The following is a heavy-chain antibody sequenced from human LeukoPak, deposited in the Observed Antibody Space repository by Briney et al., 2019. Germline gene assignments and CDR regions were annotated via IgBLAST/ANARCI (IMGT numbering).Heavy chain of an antibody. D-gene: IGHD5-12*01. CDR3: ARRGGYAPADDAFDI. Sequence: PGGSLRLSCAASGFTFSSYWMSWVRQAPGKGLEWVSVIYSGGSTYYADSVKGRFTISRDNSKNTLYLQMNSLRAEDTAVYYCARRGGYAPADDAFDIWGQGTMVTVSS. V-gene: IGHV3-53*01. CDR1: GFTFSSYW. CDR2: IYSGGST. J-gene: IGHJ3*02.